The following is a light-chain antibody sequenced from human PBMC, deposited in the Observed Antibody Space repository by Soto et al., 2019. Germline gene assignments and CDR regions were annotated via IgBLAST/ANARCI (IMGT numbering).Light chain of an antibody. V-gene: IGKV3-15*01. CDR1: QSVRSK. Sequence: EIVLTQSPATLSVSPGERATLSCRASQSVRSKVAWYQQKPGQAPRLLIFGASTRATNIPARFSGSGSGTEFTLTISSLQSEDFAVYYCQQYFYWPPLTFGGGTKVRSN. J-gene: IGKJ4*01. CDR3: QQYFYWPPLT. CDR2: GAS.